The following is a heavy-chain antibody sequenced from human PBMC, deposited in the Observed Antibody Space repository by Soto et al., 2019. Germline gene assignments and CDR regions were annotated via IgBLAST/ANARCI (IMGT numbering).Heavy chain of an antibody. J-gene: IGHJ3*01. CDR3: TADPANEENDAFDV. CDR1: GYTFTSYY. D-gene: IGHD1-1*01. V-gene: IGHV1-46*03. CDR2: IHPSGAVT. Sequence: QVQLVQSGAEVKKPGASVKVSCKASGYTFTSYYVHWVRQAPGQGLEWMGIIHPSGAVTNYAQKFQGRVTMTRDTSTSTVYMELSSLRSEGTAVYYCTADPANEENDAFDVWGQGTMVTVSS.